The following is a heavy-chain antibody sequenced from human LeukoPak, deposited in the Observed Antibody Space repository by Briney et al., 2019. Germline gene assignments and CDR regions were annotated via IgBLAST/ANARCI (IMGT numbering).Heavy chain of an antibody. CDR3: ARGRDTYYDFWSGYNSWFDP. J-gene: IGHJ5*02. Sequence: ASVKVSCKASGGTFSSCAISWVRQAPGQGLEWMGGIIPIFGTANYAQKFQGRVTITADESTSTAYMELSSLRSEDTAVYYCARGRDTYYDFWSGYNSWFDPWGQGTLVTVSS. D-gene: IGHD3-3*01. V-gene: IGHV1-69*13. CDR2: IIPIFGTA. CDR1: GGTFSSCA.